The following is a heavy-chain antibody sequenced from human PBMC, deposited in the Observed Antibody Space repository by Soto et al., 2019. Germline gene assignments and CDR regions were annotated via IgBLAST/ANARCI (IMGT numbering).Heavy chain of an antibody. J-gene: IGHJ6*02. CDR1: GFSFSDYP. CDR3: ARFDYDSDYYYGMDV. CDR2: ISSSDSTI. V-gene: IGHV3-48*03. D-gene: IGHD4-17*01. Sequence: VQLVESGGGFVQPGGSLRLSCAASGFSFSDYPMNWVRQAPGKGLEWILYISSSDSTIFYADSVKGRFTVSRDDANNSLYLQMDNLRAEDTAVYYCARFDYDSDYYYGMDVWGQGTTVTVSS.